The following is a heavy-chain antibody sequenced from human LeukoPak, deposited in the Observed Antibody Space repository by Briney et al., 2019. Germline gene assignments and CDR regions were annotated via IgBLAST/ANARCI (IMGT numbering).Heavy chain of an antibody. V-gene: IGHV3-23*01. CDR3: AKGGLGYAVN. J-gene: IGHJ4*02. CDR2: ISGSGGTT. Sequence: QPGGSLRLSCAASGFTFSSYAMNWVRLAPGKGLEWVSVISGSGGTTDYTDSVKGRFTISRDNSKKMLYLQMNSLRAEDTAVYYCAKGGLGYAVNWGQGTLVTVSS. CDR1: GFTFSSYA. D-gene: IGHD3-16*01.